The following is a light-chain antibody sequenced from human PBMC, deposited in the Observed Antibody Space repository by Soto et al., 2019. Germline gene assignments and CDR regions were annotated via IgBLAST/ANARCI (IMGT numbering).Light chain of an antibody. CDR3: MRGTRWLST. Sequence: DVVLTQSPLSLPVALGQPASISCRSSQSLVFSDGNTYLNWFQQRPGQSPRRLIYKVSNRDSGVPDRFTGRGSGTDLPLKIGRVEAEDVGVYCCMRGTRWLSTFGQGTKVELK. CDR1: QSLVFSDGNTY. V-gene: IGKV2-30*01. CDR2: KVS. J-gene: IGKJ1*01.